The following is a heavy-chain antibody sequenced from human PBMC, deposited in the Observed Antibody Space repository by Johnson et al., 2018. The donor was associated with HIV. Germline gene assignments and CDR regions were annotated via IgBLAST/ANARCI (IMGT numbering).Heavy chain of an antibody. J-gene: IGHJ3*02. V-gene: IGHV3-66*02. CDR1: GFTVSSNY. CDR2: VYSGGGT. Sequence: VQLVESGGGLVQPGGSLRRSCAAAGFTVSSNYMNCVRQAPGKGLERVAVVYSGGGTDYADSVKGRFTISSDNCKNTLCLQMNSLGAEDTAVYYCARDRYYDSSGSHAFDIWGQGTMVTVSS. CDR3: ARDRYYDSSGSHAFDI. D-gene: IGHD3-22*01.